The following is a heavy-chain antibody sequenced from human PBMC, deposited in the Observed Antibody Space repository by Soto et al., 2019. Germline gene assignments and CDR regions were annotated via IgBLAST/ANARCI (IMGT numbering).Heavy chain of an antibody. CDR2: IKSKAVGGTP. D-gene: IGHD3-10*01. Sequence: GGSLRLSCSPSGFTFGDYAMNWFRQAPGKGLEWVGCIKSKAVGGTPDYAASVKGRFTISRDDSKSIVYLQMNSLKTEDTAIYYCTTDYYSSIIVVRFDYWGHGTLVTVSS. J-gene: IGHJ4*01. V-gene: IGHV3-49*03. CDR1: GFTFGDYA. CDR3: TTDYYSSIIVVRFDY.